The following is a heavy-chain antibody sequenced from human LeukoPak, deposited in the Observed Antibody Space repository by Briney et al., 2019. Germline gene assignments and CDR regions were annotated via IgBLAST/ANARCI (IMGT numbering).Heavy chain of an antibody. J-gene: IGHJ6*03. V-gene: IGHV1-69*13. CDR3: ARGRQYSSSRYYYYYYMDV. CDR1: GGTFSSYA. Sequence: ASVKVSCKASGGTFSSYAISWVRQAPGQGLEWMGGIIPIFGTANYAQKFQGRVTITADESTSTAYMELSSLRSEDTAVYYCARGRQYSSSRYYYYYYMDVWGKGTTVTVSS. CDR2: IIPIFGTA. D-gene: IGHD6-13*01.